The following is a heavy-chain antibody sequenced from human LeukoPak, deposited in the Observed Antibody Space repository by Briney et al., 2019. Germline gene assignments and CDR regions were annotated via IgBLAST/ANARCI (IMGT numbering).Heavy chain of an antibody. V-gene: IGHV1-46*01. J-gene: IGHJ4*02. CDR3: ARTLYIGAVPGGFDY. D-gene: IGHD6-13*01. CDR1: GYTFTSYY. Sequence: ASVKVSCKASGYTFTSYYMHWVRQAPGQGLEWMGIINPSGGSTSYAQKFQGRVTMTRDTSTSTVYMELSSLRSEDTAVYYCARTLYIGAVPGGFDYWGQGTLITVSS. CDR2: INPSGGST.